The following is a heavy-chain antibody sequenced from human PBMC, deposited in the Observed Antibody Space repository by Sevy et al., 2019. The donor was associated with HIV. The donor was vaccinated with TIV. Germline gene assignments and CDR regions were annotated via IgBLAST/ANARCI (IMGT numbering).Heavy chain of an antibody. J-gene: IGHJ5*02. CDR3: AKDHDNNWFDP. CDR1: GFTVSSNF. CDR2: IRYDGSNK. D-gene: IGHD3-9*01. V-gene: IGHV3-30*02. Sequence: GGSLRLSCVAYGFTVSSNFMTWVRQAPGKGLEWVAFIRYDGSNKYYADSVKGRFTITRDNSKNTLYLQMNSLRAEDTAIYFCAKDHDNNWFDPWGQGTLVTVSS.